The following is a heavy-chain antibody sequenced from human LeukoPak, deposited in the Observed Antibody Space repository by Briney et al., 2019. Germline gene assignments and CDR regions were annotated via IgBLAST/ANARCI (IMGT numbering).Heavy chain of an antibody. CDR1: GYTFTSYD. J-gene: IGHJ6*03. CDR3: ARGVVGATGDYYYMDV. Sequence: ASVKVSCKASGYTFTSYDINWVRQATGQGLEWMGWMNPNSGNTGYAQKFQGRVTMTRNTSISTAYMELSSLRSEDTAVYYCARGVVGATGDYYYMDVWGKGTTVTISS. CDR2: MNPNSGNT. V-gene: IGHV1-8*01. D-gene: IGHD1-26*01.